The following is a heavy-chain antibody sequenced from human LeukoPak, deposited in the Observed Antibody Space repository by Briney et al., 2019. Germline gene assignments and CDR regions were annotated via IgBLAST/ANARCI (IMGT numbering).Heavy chain of an antibody. CDR1: GFTVSINY. CDR2: IFSGDNT. Sequence: GGSLRLSCAASGFTVSINYMSWVRQAPGKGLGWVSDIFSGDNTYYAASVKGRFTISRDNSKNKLYLQMNSLRAEDTAVHYCARWAQLRQSPVYWGQGTLATVSS. CDR3: ARWAQLRQSPVY. J-gene: IGHJ4*02. V-gene: IGHV3-53*01. D-gene: IGHD2-2*01.